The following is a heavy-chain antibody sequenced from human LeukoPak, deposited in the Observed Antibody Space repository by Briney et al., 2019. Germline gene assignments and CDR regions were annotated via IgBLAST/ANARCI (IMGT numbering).Heavy chain of an antibody. CDR3: ARGDYGVSETPFDY. Sequence: KTSETLSLTCTVSGGSISSYYWSWIRQPPGKGLEWIGYIFHSGTTNYNPSLKSRVTISVDTSKNQFSLKLGSVTVADTAVYYCARGDYGVSETPFDYWGQGTLVTVSS. CDR1: GGSISSYY. D-gene: IGHD4-17*01. CDR2: IFHSGTT. V-gene: IGHV4-59*01. J-gene: IGHJ4*02.